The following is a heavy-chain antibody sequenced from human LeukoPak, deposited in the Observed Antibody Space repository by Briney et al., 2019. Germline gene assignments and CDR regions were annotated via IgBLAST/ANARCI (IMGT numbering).Heavy chain of an antibody. CDR2: IKQDGSEK. J-gene: IGHJ6*03. Sequence: GGSLRLSCAASGFTFSSYWMSWVRQAPGKGLEWVANIKQDGSEKYYVDSVKGRFTISRDNSKNTLYLQMNSLRAEDTAVYYCAKDDGQLDYYYYMDVWGKGTTVTVSS. D-gene: IGHD5-18*01. CDR3: AKDDGQLDYYYYMDV. V-gene: IGHV3-7*01. CDR1: GFTFSSYW.